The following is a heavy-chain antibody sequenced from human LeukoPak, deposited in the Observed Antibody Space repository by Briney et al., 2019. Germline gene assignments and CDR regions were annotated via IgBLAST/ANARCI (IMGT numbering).Heavy chain of an antibody. CDR2: IRGSGSGSGSGM. V-gene: IGHV3-48*04. CDR1: GFVFSDYS. Sequence: PGGSLRLSCAASGFVFSDYSMNWVRQAPGKGLEWVSNIRGSGSGSGSGMYYADSVKGRFTISRDNAKNSLYLQMSSLRAEDTAFYYCERDNNWGFDFWGQGALVTVSS. CDR3: ERDNNWGFDF. D-gene: IGHD7-27*01. J-gene: IGHJ4*02.